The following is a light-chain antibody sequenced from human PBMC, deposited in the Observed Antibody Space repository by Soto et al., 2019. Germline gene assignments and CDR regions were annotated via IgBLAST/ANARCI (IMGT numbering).Light chain of an antibody. CDR3: QQYNNWPPAT. CDR1: QSVSSN. V-gene: IGKV3-15*01. CDR2: GAS. Sequence: EIVMTQSPATLSVSPGERATLSCRASQSVSSNLAWYQQKPGQAPRLLIYGASTRATGIPARFSGSGSGTECTLTISSLQPEDFAVYYCQQYNNWPPATFGQGNKLEIK. J-gene: IGKJ2*01.